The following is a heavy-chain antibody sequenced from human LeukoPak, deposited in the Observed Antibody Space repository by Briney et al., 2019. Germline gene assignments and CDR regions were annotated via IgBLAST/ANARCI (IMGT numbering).Heavy chain of an antibody. D-gene: IGHD3-22*01. V-gene: IGHV3-11*01. CDR1: GFTFSDSY. CDR3: ARDGGYSSDSSVDH. Sequence: GGSLRLSCAASGFTFSDSYMSWTRQAPGKGLEWVSYISRSGSTIYYADSVKGRFTISRDNAKNSLYLQMNSLRAEDTAVYYCARDGGYSSDSSVDHWGQGTQVSVSS. CDR2: ISRSGSTI. J-gene: IGHJ4*02.